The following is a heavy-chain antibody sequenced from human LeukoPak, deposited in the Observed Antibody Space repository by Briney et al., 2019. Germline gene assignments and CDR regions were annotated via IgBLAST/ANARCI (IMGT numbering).Heavy chain of an antibody. CDR1: GGSISSYY. Sequence: SETLSLTCTVSGGSISSYYWSWIRQPPGKGLEWIGYIYYSGSTNYNPSLKSRVTISVDTSKNQFSLKLSSVTAADTAVYYCARVRGQMATTYFYYWGQGTLVTFSS. CDR2: IYYSGST. V-gene: IGHV4-59*01. D-gene: IGHD5-24*01. J-gene: IGHJ4*02. CDR3: ARVRGQMATTYFYY.